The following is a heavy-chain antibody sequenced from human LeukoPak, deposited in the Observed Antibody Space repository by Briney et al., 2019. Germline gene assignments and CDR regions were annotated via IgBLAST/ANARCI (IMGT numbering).Heavy chain of an antibody. J-gene: IGHJ6*03. CDR2: ISSNGGST. CDR3: ARDRDSSGYYYYYYMDV. V-gene: IGHV3-64*01. Sequence: AGGSLRLSCAASGFTFSSYAMHWVRQAPGKGLEYVSAISSNGGSTYYANSVKGRFTISRDNSKNTLYLQMNSLRAEDTAVYYCARDRDSSGYYYYYYMDVWGKGTTVTVSS. CDR1: GFTFSSYA. D-gene: IGHD3-22*01.